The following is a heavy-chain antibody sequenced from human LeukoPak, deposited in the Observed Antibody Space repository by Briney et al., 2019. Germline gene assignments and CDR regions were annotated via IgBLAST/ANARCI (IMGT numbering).Heavy chain of an antibody. Sequence: GGSLRLSCAASGFTFSSYTMNWVRQAPGKGLEWVSSISSSSGYMYFVDSVKGRSTISRDNAKNSLYLQMNSLRAEDTAVYYCARDRAGVTGYWGQGTLVTVSS. CDR3: ARDRAGVTGY. D-gene: IGHD1-14*01. V-gene: IGHV3-21*01. J-gene: IGHJ4*02. CDR1: GFTFSSYT. CDR2: ISSSSGYM.